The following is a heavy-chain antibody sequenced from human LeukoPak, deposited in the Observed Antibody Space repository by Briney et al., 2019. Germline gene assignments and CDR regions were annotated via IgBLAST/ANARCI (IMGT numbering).Heavy chain of an antibody. J-gene: IGHJ5*02. V-gene: IGHV4-34*01. D-gene: IGHD1-14*01. CDR1: GGSFSGYY. Sequence: SETLSLTCADYGGSFSGYYWSWIRQPPRKGLEWIGEINHRGSTNHNPPLKRRVTISVDTSKNQFSLKLSSVTAADPAVYYCARAGRVGYSRARNNWFDPWGQGTLVTVSS. CDR3: ARAGRVGYSRARNNWFDP. CDR2: INHRGST.